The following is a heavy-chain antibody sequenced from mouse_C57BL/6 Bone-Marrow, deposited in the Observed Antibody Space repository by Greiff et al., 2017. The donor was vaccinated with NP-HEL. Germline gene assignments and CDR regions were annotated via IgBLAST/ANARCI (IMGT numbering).Heavy chain of an antibody. Sequence: EVQLQQSGPELVKPGDSVKISCKASGYSFTGYFMNWVMQSHGKSLEWIGRINPYNGDTFYNQKFKGKAILTVDKSSSTAHMELRSLTSEDSAVYYGARRLIYYGSRCAMDYWGQGTSVTVSS. J-gene: IGHJ4*01. CDR1: GYSFTGYF. CDR3: ARRLIYYGSRCAMDY. V-gene: IGHV1-20*01. D-gene: IGHD1-1*01. CDR2: INPYNGDT.